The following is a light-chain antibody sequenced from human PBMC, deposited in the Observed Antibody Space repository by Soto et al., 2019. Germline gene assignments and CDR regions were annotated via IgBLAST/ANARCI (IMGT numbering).Light chain of an antibody. CDR3: QQSFSSPPRT. V-gene: IGKV1-39*01. J-gene: IGKJ1*01. CDR2: AAS. CDR1: QNIKTY. Sequence: DIQMTQPPSSLSASVGDSVTITCRASQNIKTYLNWYQQKPGKAPNLLIYAASSLHSGVPSRFSGSGSGTDFTLTISSLQPEDFATYYCQQSFSSPPRTFGQGTKVDIK.